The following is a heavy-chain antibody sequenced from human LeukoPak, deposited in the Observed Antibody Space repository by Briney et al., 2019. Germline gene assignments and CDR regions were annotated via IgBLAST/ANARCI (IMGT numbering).Heavy chain of an antibody. Sequence: ASVKVSFKGSWYTLNRYHIHLVRQAPGQGLEWIGWINPNTGGTNYALKFQGRVTMTRDTSISTAYMELSRLRSDDTAVYYCAREATYSSSWSFDYWGQGTLVTVSS. J-gene: IGHJ4*02. CDR3: AREATYSSSWSFDY. CDR1: WYTLNRYH. D-gene: IGHD6-13*01. V-gene: IGHV1-2*02. CDR2: INPNTGGT.